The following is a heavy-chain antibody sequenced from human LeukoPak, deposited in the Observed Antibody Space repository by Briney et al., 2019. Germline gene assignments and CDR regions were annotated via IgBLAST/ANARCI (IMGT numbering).Heavy chain of an antibody. D-gene: IGHD6-6*01. Sequence: GGSLRLSCAASGFTFSSYEMNWVRQAPGKGLEWVAYMSSSGGNILSGDSVKGRFTISRDNAKNSLYLQMNSLRAEDTAVYYCARDGRFDYSSSSYLDYWGQGTLVTPSS. CDR1: GFTFSSYE. J-gene: IGHJ4*02. V-gene: IGHV3-48*03. CDR3: ARDGRFDYSSSSYLDY. CDR2: MSSSGGNI.